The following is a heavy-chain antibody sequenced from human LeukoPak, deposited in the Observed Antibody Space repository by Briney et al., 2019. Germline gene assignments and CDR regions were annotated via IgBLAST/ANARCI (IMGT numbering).Heavy chain of an antibody. CDR1: GFPFSPYE. CDR2: ISGNGNDI. V-gene: IGHV3-48*03. J-gene: IGHJ4*02. CDR3: VGEKIDLRADVFYGGTPFDY. Sequence: PGRSLKLSCAASGFPFSPYEMNWIRQAPGKGLEWISSISGNGNDIYYADSVKGRFTISRDNAKNSLYLQMSSLEAADTAVYYCVGEKIDLRADVFYGGTPFDYWGQGTLVTVSA. D-gene: IGHD2/OR15-2a*01.